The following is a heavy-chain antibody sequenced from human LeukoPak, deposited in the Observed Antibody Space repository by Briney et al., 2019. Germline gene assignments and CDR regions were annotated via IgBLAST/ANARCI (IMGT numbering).Heavy chain of an antibody. D-gene: IGHD6-19*01. V-gene: IGHV4-59*08. J-gene: IGHJ4*02. CDR3: ARHGNGWPGAPYFDY. CDR1: GGSIRSYY. Sequence: SETLSLTCTVSGGSIRSYYWSWIRQPPGKGLERIGFMYYSERPTYTPSLKSRVTISVYTSKIQFALKLSSVTAADMAVYDCARHGNGWPGAPYFDYWGQGTLVTVS. CDR2: MYYSERP.